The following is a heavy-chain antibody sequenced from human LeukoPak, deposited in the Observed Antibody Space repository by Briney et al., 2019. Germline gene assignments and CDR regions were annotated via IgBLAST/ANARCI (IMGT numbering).Heavy chain of an antibody. CDR2: IKQDGSEK. D-gene: IGHD5-18*01. Sequence: PGGFLRLSCAASGFTFSSYWMSWVRQAPGMGLEWVANIKQDGSEKYYVDSVKGRFTISRDNAKNSLYLQMNSLRAEDTAVYYCARSRWIQLWLSAAQLFDYWGQGTLVTVSS. V-gene: IGHV3-7*01. J-gene: IGHJ4*02. CDR1: GFTFSSYW. CDR3: ARSRWIQLWLSAAQLFDY.